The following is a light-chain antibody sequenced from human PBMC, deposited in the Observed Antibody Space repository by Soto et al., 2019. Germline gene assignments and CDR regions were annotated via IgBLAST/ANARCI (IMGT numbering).Light chain of an antibody. CDR1: SSDVGGYKY. V-gene: IGLV2-14*01. CDR3: SSFTSSSTYV. J-gene: IGLJ1*01. Sequence: QSVLTQSASVSGSPGQSITISCTGTSSDVGGYKYVSWYQQHPGKAPELMIYEVSNRPSGVSNRFSGSKSGNTASLTISGLQAEDEADYYCSSFTSSSTYVFGTGTKVTVL. CDR2: EVS.